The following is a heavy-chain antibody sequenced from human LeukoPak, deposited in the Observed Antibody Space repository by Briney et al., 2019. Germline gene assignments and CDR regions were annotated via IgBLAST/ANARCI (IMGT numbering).Heavy chain of an antibody. CDR2: IYYSGST. CDR1: GGYISIYY. D-gene: IGHD6-13*01. CDR3: ARGTIAAAGRYNWFDP. V-gene: IGHV4-59*01. Sequence: SETLSLTCTVSGGYISIYYWSWIRQPPGKGLEWIGYIYYSGSTNYNPSLKSRVTISVDTSKNQFSLKLSSVTAADTAVYCCARGTIAAAGRYNWFDPWGQGTLVTVSS. J-gene: IGHJ5*02.